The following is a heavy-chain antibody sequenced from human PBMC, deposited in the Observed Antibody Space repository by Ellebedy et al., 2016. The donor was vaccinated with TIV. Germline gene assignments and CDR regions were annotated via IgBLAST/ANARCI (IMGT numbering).Heavy chain of an antibody. V-gene: IGHV3-21*06. J-gene: IGHJ4*02. CDR2: VNSVSTSM. Sequence: PGGSLRLSCAASGFSFSSYSMNWIRQAPGKGLEWVSAVNSVSTSMFYADSVKGRFTISRDNAQDTLFLQMNSLRAEDTAVYFCSRGWSTPDSWGQGTLVIVSS. D-gene: IGHD2-15*01. CDR1: GFSFSSYS. CDR3: SRGWSTPDS.